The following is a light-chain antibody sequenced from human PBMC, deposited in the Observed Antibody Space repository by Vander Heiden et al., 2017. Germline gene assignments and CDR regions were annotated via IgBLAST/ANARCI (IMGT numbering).Light chain of an antibody. V-gene: IGKV2-28*01. CDR3: MQALQTPNT. J-gene: IGKJ2*01. CDR1: QSLLHSNGYNY. Sequence: IVMTQSPLSLPVTPGETASISCRSSQSLLHSNGYNYLDWYLQKPGQSPQLLIYLGSNRASGVPDRFSGSGSGTDFTLKISRVEAEDVGVYYCMQALQTPNTFGQGTKLEIK. CDR2: LGS.